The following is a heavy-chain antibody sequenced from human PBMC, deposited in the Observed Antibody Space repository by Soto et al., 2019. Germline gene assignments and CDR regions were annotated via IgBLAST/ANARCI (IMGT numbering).Heavy chain of an antibody. J-gene: IGHJ4*02. D-gene: IGHD6-19*01. Sequence: GGSLRLSCAASGFTFSSYWMSWVRQAPGKGLEWVANMKQDGSEKYYVDSVKGRFTISRDNAKNSLYLQMNSLRAEDTAVYYCARVGSLRSYSSGWAFDYWGQGTLVTVPS. CDR3: ARVGSLRSYSSGWAFDY. CDR2: MKQDGSEK. V-gene: IGHV3-7*01. CDR1: GFTFSSYW.